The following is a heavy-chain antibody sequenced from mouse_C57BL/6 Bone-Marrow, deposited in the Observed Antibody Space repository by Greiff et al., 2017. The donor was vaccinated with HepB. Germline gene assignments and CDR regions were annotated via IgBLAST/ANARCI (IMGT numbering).Heavy chain of an antibody. CDR3: TTPYDYESLWFAY. CDR1: GFNIKDDY. Sequence: EVQLQQSGAELVRPGASVKLSCTASGFNIKDDYMHWVKQRPEQGLEWIGWIDPENGDTEYASKFQGKATITADTSSNTSYLQLSSLTSEDTAVYYCTTPYDYESLWFAYWGQGTLVTVSA. V-gene: IGHV14-4*01. CDR2: IDPENGDT. D-gene: IGHD2-4*01. J-gene: IGHJ3*01.